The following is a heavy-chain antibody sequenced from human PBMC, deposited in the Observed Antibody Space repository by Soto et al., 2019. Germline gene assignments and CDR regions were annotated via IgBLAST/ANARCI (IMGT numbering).Heavy chain of an antibody. CDR1: GGSFSGYY. D-gene: IGHD2-2*01. V-gene: IGHV4-34*01. CDR3: ARGQIVVVDSSFDY. J-gene: IGHJ4*02. Sequence: TSETLSLTCAVYGGSFSGYYWSWIRQPPGKGLEWIGEINHSGSTNYNPSLKSRVTISVDTSKNQFSLKLSSVTAADTAVYYCARGQIVVVDSSFDYWGQGTLVTSPQ. CDR2: INHSGST.